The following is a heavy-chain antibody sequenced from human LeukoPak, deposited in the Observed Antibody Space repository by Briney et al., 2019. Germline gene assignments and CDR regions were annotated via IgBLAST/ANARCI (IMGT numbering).Heavy chain of an antibody. Sequence: ALVKVCCYASGYTFTRYVVSGVRQAPGHRLKCLGWFSAYIVMANYAPTLRGRVTMTTDTSTSTASMELRRRRFDETTVYSCTREVRLYYFDYWGQGTLVTVSS. D-gene: IGHD3-22*01. CDR3: TREVRLYYFDY. CDR2: FSAYIVMA. J-gene: IGHJ4*02. V-gene: IGHV1-18*01. CDR1: GYTFTRYV.